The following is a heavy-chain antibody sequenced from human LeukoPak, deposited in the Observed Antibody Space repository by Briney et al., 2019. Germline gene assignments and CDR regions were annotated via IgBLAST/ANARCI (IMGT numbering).Heavy chain of an antibody. CDR3: VRDLAGGSDGYFKH. CDR2: IYHSGST. CDR1: GGSITSYY. V-gene: IGHV4-59*01. J-gene: IGHJ1*01. D-gene: IGHD2-21*02. Sequence: SETLSLTCSVSGGSITSYYWSWIRQPPGKGVEWIGYIYHSGSTNYNPSLKSRVALSVDTSKNQFALRLSSVTAADTAVYYCVRDLAGGSDGYFKHWGQGTLVTVSS.